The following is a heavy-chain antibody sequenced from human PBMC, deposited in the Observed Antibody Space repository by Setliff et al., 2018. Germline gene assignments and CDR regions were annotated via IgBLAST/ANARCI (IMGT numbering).Heavy chain of an antibody. J-gene: IGHJ6*02. Sequence: PSETLSLTCTVSGGSLTNRYWSWIRQPPGKRLEWIGYIYYTGNTNYNPSLNSRVTISVDTSRNQVSLKLNSATAADTAVYYCARDRTAYNYGMDVWGQGTTVTVSS. V-gene: IGHV4-59*01. CDR3: ARDRTAYNYGMDV. CDR1: GGSLTNRY. CDR2: IYYTGNT. D-gene: IGHD2-21*01.